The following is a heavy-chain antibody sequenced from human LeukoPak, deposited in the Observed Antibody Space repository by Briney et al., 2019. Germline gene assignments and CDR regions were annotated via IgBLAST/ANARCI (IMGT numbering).Heavy chain of an antibody. V-gene: IGHV3-53*01. Sequence: TGASLTLSCAVSGLTVSSNYMSWARHAPGEGLEWVSVIYSGGRTYYADSVKGRFTISRDNSKNTLYLQMNSLRAEDTDVYYCAGASKDYDISPWGQGTLVTVSS. CDR1: GLTVSSNY. CDR2: IYSGGRT. J-gene: IGHJ5*02. D-gene: IGHD3-9*01. CDR3: AGASKDYDISP.